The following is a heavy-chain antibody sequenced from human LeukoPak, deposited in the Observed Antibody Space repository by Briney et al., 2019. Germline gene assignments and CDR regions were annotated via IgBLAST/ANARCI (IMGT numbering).Heavy chain of an antibody. Sequence: ASVKVSCKASGYTFTSYAMNWVRQAPGQGLEWMGWINTNTGNPTYAQGFTGRFVFSLDTSVSTAYLQISSLKAEDTAVYYCATSRGGIQLWEDEGDYIDYWGQGTLVTVSS. V-gene: IGHV7-4-1*02. CDR1: GYTFTSYA. D-gene: IGHD5-18*01. CDR3: ATSRGGIQLWEDEGDYIDY. J-gene: IGHJ4*02. CDR2: INTNTGNP.